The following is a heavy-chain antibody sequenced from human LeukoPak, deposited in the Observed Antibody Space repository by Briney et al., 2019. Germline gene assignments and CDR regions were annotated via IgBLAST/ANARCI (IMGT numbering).Heavy chain of an antibody. J-gene: IGHJ4*02. Sequence: GGSLRLSCAASGFTFSSFAMHWVRQAPGKGLEWVAVISGGGSIEVYADSVQGRFTISRDNSKNTLHLQMNSLRDEDTAVYYCARDPVSGVPDYFDYWGQGTLVTVSS. CDR3: ARDPVSGVPDYFDY. V-gene: IGHV3-30-3*01. CDR2: ISGGGSIE. CDR1: GFTFSSFA. D-gene: IGHD2-8*01.